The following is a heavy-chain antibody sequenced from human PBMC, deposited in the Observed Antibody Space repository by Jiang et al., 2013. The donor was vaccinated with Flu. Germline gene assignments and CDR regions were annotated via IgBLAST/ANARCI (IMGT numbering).Heavy chain of an antibody. CDR3: ARDPNSSGGFWSGIRKGWFDP. J-gene: IGHJ5*02. CDR1: GYTFTSYY. V-gene: IGHV1-46*01. D-gene: IGHD3-3*01. Sequence: GAEVKKPGASVKVSCKASGYTFTSYYMHWVRQAPGQGLEWMGIINPSGGSTSYAQKFQGRVTMTRDTSTSTVYMELSGLRSEDTAVYYCARDPNSSGGFWSGIRKGWFDPWGQGTLVTVSS. CDR2: INPSGGST.